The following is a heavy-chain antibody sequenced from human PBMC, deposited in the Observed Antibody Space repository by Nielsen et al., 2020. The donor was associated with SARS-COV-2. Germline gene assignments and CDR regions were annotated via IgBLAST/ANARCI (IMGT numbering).Heavy chain of an antibody. D-gene: IGHD2-2*02. CDR3: ARETVDYTSSFVDS. J-gene: IGHJ5*01. CDR2: ISWNSGNT. V-gene: IGHV3-9*01. CDR1: KFTFDHYA. Sequence: GGSLRLSCAASKFTFDHYAMHWVRQAPGKGLEWVSGISWNSGNTGYADSVKGRFTISRDNSKNTVYLQMNSLKPEDTAVYFCARETVDYTSSFVDSWGQGTLVAVSS.